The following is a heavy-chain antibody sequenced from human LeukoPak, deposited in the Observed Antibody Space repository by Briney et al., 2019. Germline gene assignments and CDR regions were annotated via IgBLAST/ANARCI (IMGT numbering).Heavy chain of an antibody. CDR3: ARVPRSYYYYYYMDV. Sequence: SETLSLTCVVSGDSVSSTTFYWGWIRQPPGKGLEWIGTTHYSGNTYYNPSLKSRVTISADTSKNQFSLKLSSVTAADTAVYYCARVPRSYYYYYYMDVWGKGTTVTVSS. J-gene: IGHJ6*03. CDR1: GDSVSSTTFY. V-gene: IGHV4-39*07. CDR2: THYSGNT.